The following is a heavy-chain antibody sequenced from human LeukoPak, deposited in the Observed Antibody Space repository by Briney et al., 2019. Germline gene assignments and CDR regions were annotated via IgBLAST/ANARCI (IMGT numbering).Heavy chain of an antibody. D-gene: IGHD6-19*01. V-gene: IGHV1-2*06. CDR2: INPNSGGT. Sequence: ASVKVSCKASGYTFTGYYMHWVRQAPGQGLEWVGRINPNSGGTNYAQKFQGRVTMTRDTSISTAYMELSRLRSDDTAVYYCARSAVAAHFDYWGQGTLVTVSS. CDR3: ARSAVAAHFDY. J-gene: IGHJ4*02. CDR1: GYTFTGYY.